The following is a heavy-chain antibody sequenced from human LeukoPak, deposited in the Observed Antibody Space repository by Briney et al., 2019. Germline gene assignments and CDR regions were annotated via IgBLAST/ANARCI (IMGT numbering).Heavy chain of an antibody. V-gene: IGHV4-4*02. CDR2: IYHSGST. CDR3: ARGPYKYDGSGAFDI. D-gene: IGHD3-22*01. CDR1: GGSISSSNW. J-gene: IGHJ3*02. Sequence: SGTLSLTCAVSGGSISSSNWWSWVRPPPGKGLEWIGEIYHSGSTNYNPSLKSRVTISVDKSKNQFSLKLSSVTAADTALYYCARGPYKYDGSGAFDIWGQGTMVTVSS.